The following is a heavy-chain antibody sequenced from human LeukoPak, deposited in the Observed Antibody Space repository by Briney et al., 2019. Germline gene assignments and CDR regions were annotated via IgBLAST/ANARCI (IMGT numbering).Heavy chain of an antibody. Sequence: GASVKVSCKVSGYTLTELSMHWVRQAPGKGLEWMGGFDPGDAETIYAQNFQGRVTLTEDTSTDTAYMELTSLRAEDTALYYCATFVPYSDNSDFYIHAFHIWGRGTMVTVSS. D-gene: IGHD3-22*01. CDR1: GYTLTELS. CDR3: ATFVPYSDNSDFYIHAFHI. V-gene: IGHV1-24*01. J-gene: IGHJ3*02. CDR2: FDPGDAET.